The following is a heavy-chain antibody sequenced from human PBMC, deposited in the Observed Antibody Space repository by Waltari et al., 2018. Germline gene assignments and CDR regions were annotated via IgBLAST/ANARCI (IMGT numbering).Heavy chain of an antibody. J-gene: IGHJ5*02. CDR1: GYIFTNYG. V-gene: IGHV1-18*04. D-gene: IGHD2-2*01. CDR3: AKDRHQLIEEGFLLALDP. CDR2: TSGNNGHT. Sequence: QVQLVQSGAEVKKPGASLKVSCKASGYIFTNYGISWVRQAPGQGLEWMGGTSGNNGHTNVAQKLLGRLTMAKDTSTNTVYMELSRLTSDDTAVYYCAKDRHQLIEEGFLLALDPWGQGTLVTVSS.